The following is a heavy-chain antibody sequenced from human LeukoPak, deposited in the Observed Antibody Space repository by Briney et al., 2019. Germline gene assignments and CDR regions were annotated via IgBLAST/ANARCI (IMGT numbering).Heavy chain of an antibody. CDR2: IRGSGTVA. CDR3: AKSLDYDGGVLWALPQY. Sequence: PGGSLGLSCAASGFTFTSYAMSWVRQPSGKGLEWVSVIRGSGTVAYFADSVKGRFTVSRDNSKNTLYLQMSSLRAEDTAIYYCAKSLDYDGGVLWALPQYWGQGTLVTVSS. V-gene: IGHV3-23*01. D-gene: IGHD3-22*01. CDR1: GFTFTSYA. J-gene: IGHJ4*02.